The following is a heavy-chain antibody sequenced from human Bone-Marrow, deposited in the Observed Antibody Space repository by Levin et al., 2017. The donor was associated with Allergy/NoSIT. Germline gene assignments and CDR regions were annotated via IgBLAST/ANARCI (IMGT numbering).Heavy chain of an antibody. J-gene: IGHJ3*02. D-gene: IGHD3-9*01. CDR3: ARVRYFDRSAFDI. CDR1: GFTFSSYE. Sequence: GGSLRLSCAASGFTFSSYEMNWVRQAPGKGLEWVSYISSSGSTIYYADSVKGRFTISRDNAKNSLYLQMNSLRAEDTAVYYCARVRYFDRSAFDIWGQGTMVTVSS. V-gene: IGHV3-48*03. CDR2: ISSSGSTI.